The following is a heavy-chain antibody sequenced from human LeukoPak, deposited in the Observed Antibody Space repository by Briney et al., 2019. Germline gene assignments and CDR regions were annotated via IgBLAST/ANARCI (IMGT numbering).Heavy chain of an antibody. D-gene: IGHD5-12*01. CDR2: TYYRSKWYN. CDR1: GDSVSSNSAA. J-gene: IGHJ6*03. Sequence: ASQTLSLTCAISGDSVSSNSAAWNWIRQSPSRGLEWLGRTYYRSKWYNDYAVSVKSRITINPDKSKNQFSLQLNSVTPEDTAVYYCARAKAVATILYKGPVGNYYYMDVWGKGTTVTVSS. V-gene: IGHV6-1*01. CDR3: ARAKAVATILYKGPVGNYYYMDV.